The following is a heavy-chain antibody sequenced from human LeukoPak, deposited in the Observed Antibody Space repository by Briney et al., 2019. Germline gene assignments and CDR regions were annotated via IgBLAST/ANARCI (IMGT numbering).Heavy chain of an antibody. CDR1: GGSISSGGYY. Sequence: SETLSLTCTVSGGSISSGGYYGSWIRQHPGKGLEWIGYIYYSGRTYYNPSRKSRVTISVDTSKNQFSLKLSSVTAADTAVYYCARMQRLAHPFDYWGKGTLVPVSS. CDR2: IYYSGRT. V-gene: IGHV4-31*03. CDR3: ARMQRLAHPFDY. D-gene: IGHD6-25*01. J-gene: IGHJ4*02.